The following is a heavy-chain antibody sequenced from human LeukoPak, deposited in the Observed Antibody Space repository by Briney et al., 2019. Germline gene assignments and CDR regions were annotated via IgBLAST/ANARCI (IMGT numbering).Heavy chain of an antibody. V-gene: IGHV1-18*01. D-gene: IGHD3-16*01. Sequence: GSSVKVSCKASGGTFSSYAISWVRQAPGQGLEWMGWISAYNGNTNYAQKLQGRVTMTTDTSTSTAYMELRSLRSDDTAVYYCARSPRFGIDYWGQGTLVTVSS. J-gene: IGHJ4*02. CDR1: GGTFSSYA. CDR3: ARSPRFGIDY. CDR2: ISAYNGNT.